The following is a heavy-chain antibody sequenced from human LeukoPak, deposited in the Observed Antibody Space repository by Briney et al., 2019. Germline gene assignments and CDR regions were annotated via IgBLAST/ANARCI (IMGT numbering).Heavy chain of an antibody. CDR3: ARLLYCSSTSCLYYFDY. CDR2: IYYSGST. V-gene: IGHV4-39*01. CDR1: GGSISSSSYY. J-gene: IGHJ4*02. D-gene: IGHD2-2*01. Sequence: PSETLSLTCTVSGGSISSSSYYWGGIRQPPGKGLEWIGSIYYSGSTYYNPSLKSRVTISVDTSKNQFSLKLSSVTAADTAVYYCARLLYCSSTSCLYYFDYWGQGTLVTVSS.